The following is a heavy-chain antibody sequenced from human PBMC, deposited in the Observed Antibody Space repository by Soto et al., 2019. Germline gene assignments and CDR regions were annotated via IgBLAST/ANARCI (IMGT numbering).Heavy chain of an antibody. V-gene: IGHV1-69*08. J-gene: IGHJ5*02. CDR1: GGAFSGYT. Sequence: QVQLVQSGAEVKKPGSSMKVSCKASGGAFSGYTFNWVRQAPGQGLEWMGRLIPAVGQANNAQKFQGRLTITAEESASPGYMELTSLTSEETAVYVCAGGAVHAPTWMGAWGQGTLVTVSS. CDR3: AGGAVHAPTWMGA. D-gene: IGHD2-8*01. CDR2: LIPAVGQA.